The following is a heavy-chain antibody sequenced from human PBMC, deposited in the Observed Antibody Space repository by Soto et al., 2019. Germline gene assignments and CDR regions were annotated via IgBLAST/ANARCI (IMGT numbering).Heavy chain of an antibody. CDR1: GFTFRSYA. D-gene: IGHD5-18*01. CDR2: ISGSGGST. Sequence: EVQLLESGGGLVQPGGSLRLSCAASGFTFRSYAMSWVRQAPGKGLEWVSDISGSGGSTYHTDSVKGRFIISRDNSKNTLYLQMNSLRAEDTAVYYCAQGPGYSYSYTLWFDPWGQGTLVTVSS. J-gene: IGHJ5*02. V-gene: IGHV3-23*01. CDR3: AQGPGYSYSYTLWFDP.